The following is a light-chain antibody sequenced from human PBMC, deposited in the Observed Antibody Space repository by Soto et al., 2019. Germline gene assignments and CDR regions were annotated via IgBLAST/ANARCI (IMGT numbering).Light chain of an antibody. Sequence: QSALTQPASVSGSPGQSITISCTGTSSDVVGYNYVSWYQQHPGKAPKLMIYDVSNRPSGVSNRFSGSKSGNTASLTISGLQAEDEADYYCSSYTSSSTYVFGTGT. CDR2: DVS. V-gene: IGLV2-14*01. CDR3: SSYTSSSTYV. J-gene: IGLJ1*01. CDR1: SSDVVGYNY.